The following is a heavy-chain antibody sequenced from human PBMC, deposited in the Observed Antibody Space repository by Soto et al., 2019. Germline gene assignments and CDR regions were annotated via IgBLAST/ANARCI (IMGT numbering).Heavy chain of an antibody. D-gene: IGHD6-6*01. V-gene: IGHV3-23*01. Sequence: PGGSLRLSCAVSGFTFRSYAMSWVRQVPGKGLEWVSAISISGGSTYYADSVKGRFNISRDNSKNTLYMQMNSLRAEDTAVYFCAKEGTSSGREYFDYWGEGTLVTVSS. CDR2: ISISGGST. J-gene: IGHJ4*02. CDR3: AKEGTSSGREYFDY. CDR1: GFTFRSYA.